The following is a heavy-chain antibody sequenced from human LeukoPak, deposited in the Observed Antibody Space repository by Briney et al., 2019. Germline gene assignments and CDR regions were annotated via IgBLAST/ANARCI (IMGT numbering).Heavy chain of an antibody. J-gene: IGHJ4*02. CDR1: GGTFSSYA. V-gene: IGHV1-69*04. CDR3: ARGPSGIAAAGTWDY. CDR2: IIPIFGIA. Sequence: SVKVSCKASGGTFSSYAISWVRQAPGQGLEWVGRIIPIFGIANYAQKFQGRVTITADKSTSTAYMELSSLRSEDTAVYYCARGPSGIAAAGTWDYWGQGTLVTVSS. D-gene: IGHD6-13*01.